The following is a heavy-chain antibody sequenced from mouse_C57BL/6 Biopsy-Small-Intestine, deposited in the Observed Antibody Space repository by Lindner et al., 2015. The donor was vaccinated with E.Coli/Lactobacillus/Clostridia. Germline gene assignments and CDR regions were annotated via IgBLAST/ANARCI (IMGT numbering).Heavy chain of an antibody. V-gene: IGHV1-82*01. Sequence: VQLQESGPEVVKPGASVKISCKASGYAFSSSWMNWVKQRPGKGLEWIGRIYPGDGDTNYNGKFKGKATLTADKSSSTAYMQLSSLTSEDSAVYYCARSGDYYGSSLDYWGQGTTLTVSS. D-gene: IGHD1-1*01. CDR1: GYAFSSSW. J-gene: IGHJ2*01. CDR2: IYPGDGDT. CDR3: ARSGDYYGSSLDY.